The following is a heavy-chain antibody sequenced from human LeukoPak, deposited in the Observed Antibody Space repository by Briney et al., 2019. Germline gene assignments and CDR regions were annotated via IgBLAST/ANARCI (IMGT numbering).Heavy chain of an antibody. CDR3: AKDSTYSSSSLGPDY. D-gene: IGHD6-13*01. J-gene: IGHJ4*02. CDR2: ISWNSGSI. Sequence: PGGSLRLSCAASGFTFDDYAMHWVRHAPGKGLEWVSGISWNSGSIGYADSVKGRFTISRDNAKNSLYLQMNSLRAEDTALYYCAKDSTYSSSSLGPDYWGQGTLVTASS. V-gene: IGHV3-9*01. CDR1: GFTFDDYA.